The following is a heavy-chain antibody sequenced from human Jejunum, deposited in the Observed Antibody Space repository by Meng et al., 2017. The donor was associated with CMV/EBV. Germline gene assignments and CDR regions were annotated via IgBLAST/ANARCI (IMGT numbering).Heavy chain of an antibody. CDR2: IGGSGGNT. CDR3: AKDRTVGY. Sequence: SCEGSGFTFSSSAMSWVRQAPGKGLEWVSTIGGSGGNTYYADSVKGRFTISRDNSKNTQYLQMNSLRAEDTAVYYCAKDRTVGYWGQGTLVTVSS. CDR1: GFTFSSSA. D-gene: IGHD1-14*01. J-gene: IGHJ4*02. V-gene: IGHV3-23*01.